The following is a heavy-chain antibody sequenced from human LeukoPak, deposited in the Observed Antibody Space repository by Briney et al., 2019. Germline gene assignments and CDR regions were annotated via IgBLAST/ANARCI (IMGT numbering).Heavy chain of an antibody. D-gene: IGHD2-15*01. CDR2: IYTSGST. Sequence: SETLSLTCTVSGGSISSSSYYWSWIRQPAGKGLEWIGRIYTSGSTNYNPSLKSRVTMSVDTSKNQFSLKLSSVTAADTAVYYCATSQGYCSGGSCYMDVWGKGTTVTVSS. V-gene: IGHV4-61*02. CDR1: GGSISSSSYY. CDR3: ATSQGYCSGGSCYMDV. J-gene: IGHJ6*03.